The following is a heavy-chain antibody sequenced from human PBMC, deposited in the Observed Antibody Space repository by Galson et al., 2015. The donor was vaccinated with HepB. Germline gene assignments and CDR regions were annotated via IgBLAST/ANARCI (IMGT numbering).Heavy chain of an antibody. J-gene: IGHJ6*02. CDR1: GGSISGNDYY. CDR3: AGHVARATTGIYCYYAMDV. D-gene: IGHD4-11*01. CDR2: LYFGGTA. V-gene: IGHV4-39*01. Sequence: SETLSLTCTVSGGSISGNDYYWGWIRQAPGKGLEWIGNLYFGGTAYYNPSLKSRVTLSIDTSKTQFSLKLSSVTAADTAVYYCAGHVARATTGIYCYYAMDVWGQGTTVTVSS.